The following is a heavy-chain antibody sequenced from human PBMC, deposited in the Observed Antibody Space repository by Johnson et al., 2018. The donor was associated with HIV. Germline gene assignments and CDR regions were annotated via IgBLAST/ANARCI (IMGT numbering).Heavy chain of an antibody. V-gene: IGHV3-7*04. J-gene: IGHJ3*02. CDR3: ARDPEEYGGRDAFDI. D-gene: IGHD4-23*01. Sequence: VQLVESGGGVVQPGRSLRLSCAVSGFTFSSYWMTWVRQAPGKGLEWVANIKQDGSNKYYADSVKGRFTISRDNSQNTLYLQMNSRGAEDTAVYYGARDPEEYGGRDAFDIWGQGTMVTVSS. CDR2: IKQDGSNK. CDR1: GFTFSSYW.